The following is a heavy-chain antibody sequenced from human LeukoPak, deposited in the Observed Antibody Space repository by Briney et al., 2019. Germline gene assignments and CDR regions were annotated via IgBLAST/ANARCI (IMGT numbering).Heavy chain of an antibody. CDR3: ARWGLGPSFDY. V-gene: IGHV3-21*01. Sequence: NPGGSLGLSCAASGFMFNGYSMTWVRQAPGKGLEWVSYISGGSDYIFYTDSVKGRFTISRDNAKKSLYLQLNSLRVEDTAVYYCARWGLGPSFDYWGQGTRVTVSS. CDR2: ISGGSDYI. J-gene: IGHJ4*02. CDR1: GFMFNGYS. D-gene: IGHD1-26*01.